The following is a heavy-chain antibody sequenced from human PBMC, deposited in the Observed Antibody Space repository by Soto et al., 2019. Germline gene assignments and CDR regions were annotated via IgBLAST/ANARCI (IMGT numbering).Heavy chain of an antibody. V-gene: IGHV1-2*02. D-gene: IGHD3-3*01. J-gene: IGHJ6*02. CDR3: ARDQYYDFWRTGNYCGMDV. CDR1: GYTFTGYY. Sequence: ASVNVSCKASGYTFTGYYMHWVRQAPGQGLEWMWWINPNSGGTNYAQKFHGRVTMTRDTSISTAYMELSRLSSDDTAVYYCARDQYYDFWRTGNYCGMDVWGQVTTVTVSS. CDR2: INPNSGGT.